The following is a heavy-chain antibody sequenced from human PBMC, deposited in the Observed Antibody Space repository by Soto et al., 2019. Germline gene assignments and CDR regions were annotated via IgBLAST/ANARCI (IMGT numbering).Heavy chain of an antibody. D-gene: IGHD3-3*02. J-gene: IGHJ4*02. CDR1: GFTFSRHG. Sequence: QVQLVESGGGVVQPGRSLRLSCAASGFTFSRHGMHWVRQAPGKGLDWVALISYDGSNKYYADSVKGRFTISRDNSKNTLFLQMNSLRAEDTAVYYCAKETGIQFDYWGQGTLVTVSS. CDR2: ISYDGSNK. V-gene: IGHV3-30*18. CDR3: AKETGIQFDY.